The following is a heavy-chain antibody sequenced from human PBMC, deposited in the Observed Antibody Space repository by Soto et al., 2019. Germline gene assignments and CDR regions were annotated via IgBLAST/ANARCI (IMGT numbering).Heavy chain of an antibody. V-gene: IGHV5-51*01. CDR1: GYSFTSYW. CDR2: IYPGDSDT. D-gene: IGHD2-15*01. J-gene: IGHJ4*02. CDR3: ARRRYCSGGSCYDGRVDY. Sequence: GESLKISCKGSGYSFTSYWIGWVRQMPGKGLEWMGIIYPGDSDTRYSPSFQGQVTISADKSISTAYLQWSSLKASDTAMYYCARRRYCSGGSCYDGRVDYWGQGTLVTVSS.